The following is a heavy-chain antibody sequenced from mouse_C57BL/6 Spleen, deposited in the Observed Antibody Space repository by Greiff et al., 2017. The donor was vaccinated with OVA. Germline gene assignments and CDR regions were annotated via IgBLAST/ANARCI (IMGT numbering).Heavy chain of an antibody. CDR3: ARELGGYFDV. CDR1: GFTFSDYY. J-gene: IGHJ1*03. CDR2: INYDGSST. V-gene: IGHV5-16*01. Sequence: EVKLMESEGGLVQPGSSMKLSCTASGFTFSDYYMAWVRQVPEKGLEWVANINYDGSSTYYLDSLKSRFIISRDNAKNILYLQMSSLKSEDTATYYCARELGGYFDVWGTGTTVTVSS. D-gene: IGHD4-1*01.